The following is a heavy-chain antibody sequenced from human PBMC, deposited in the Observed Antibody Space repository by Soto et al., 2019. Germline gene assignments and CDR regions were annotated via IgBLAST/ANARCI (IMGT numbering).Heavy chain of an antibody. CDR2: IYYSGST. D-gene: IGHD3-10*01. V-gene: IGHV4-31*03. CDR1: GGSISSGYY. J-gene: IGHJ5*02. Sequence: PSETLSLTCTVSGGSISSGYYWSWIRQRPGKGLEWIGYIYYSGSTYYNPSLKSRVTISVDTSKNQFSLKLSSVTAADTAVYYCARDLLRGSGSKWFDPWGQGTLVTVSS. CDR3: ARDLLRGSGSKWFDP.